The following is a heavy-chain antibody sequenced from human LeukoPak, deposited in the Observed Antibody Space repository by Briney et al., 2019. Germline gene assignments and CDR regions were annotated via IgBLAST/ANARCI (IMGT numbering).Heavy chain of an antibody. D-gene: IGHD3-9*01. CDR2: ITNGGSTI. CDR3: ARSIGLTGGGVDV. V-gene: IGHV3-11*01. Sequence: GGSLRLSCAASGFTFSDYNMSWVRQAPGRGRGWVSYITNGGSTIHHADSVKGRFTISRDNAKKTLYLQMNSLRAEDTAVYYCARSIGLTGGGVDVWGQGTTVTVSS. J-gene: IGHJ6*02. CDR1: GFTFSDYN.